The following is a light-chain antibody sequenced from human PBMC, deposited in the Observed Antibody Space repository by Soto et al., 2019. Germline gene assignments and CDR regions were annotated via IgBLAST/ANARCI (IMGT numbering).Light chain of an antibody. CDR1: QSISSW. CDR3: QYYNNYCWT. CDR2: KTT. V-gene: IGKV1-5*03. J-gene: IGKJ1*01. Sequence: DIPLTQSPSTLSASAGDRVTITCRASQSISSWLAWYQQKPEKAPKFLSYKTTNLESGVPSRFSGSGSGTEFTLTVSSLQPDDFATYYCQYYNNYCWTFGQGTKVEIK.